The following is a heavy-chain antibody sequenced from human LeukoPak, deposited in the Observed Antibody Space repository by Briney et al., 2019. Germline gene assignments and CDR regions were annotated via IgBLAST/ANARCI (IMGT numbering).Heavy chain of an antibody. D-gene: IGHD4-17*01. J-gene: IGHJ6*02. Sequence: ASVKVSCKASGYTFTSYDINWVRQATGQGLEWMGWMNPNSGNTGYAQKFQGRVTMTRNTSISTAYMELSSLRSEDTAVYYCARGPTVTTSYYYYYYGMEVWGQGTTVTVSS. V-gene: IGHV1-8*01. CDR1: GYTFTSYD. CDR2: MNPNSGNT. CDR3: ARGPTVTTSYYYYYYGMEV.